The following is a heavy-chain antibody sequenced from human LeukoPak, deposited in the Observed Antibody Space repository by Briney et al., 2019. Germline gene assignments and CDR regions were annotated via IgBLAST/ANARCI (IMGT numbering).Heavy chain of an antibody. CDR1: GFTFRSYA. CDR2: ISGSGGST. V-gene: IGHV3-23*01. Sequence: PGGSLRLSCAASGFTFRSYAMSWVRQAPGKGLEWVSAISGSGGSTYYADSVKGRFTISRDNSKNTLYLQKNSLRAEDTAVYYCAKDAPVNIVVVPAANSWGQGTLVTVSS. CDR3: AKDAPVNIVVVPAANS. D-gene: IGHD2-2*01. J-gene: IGHJ4*02.